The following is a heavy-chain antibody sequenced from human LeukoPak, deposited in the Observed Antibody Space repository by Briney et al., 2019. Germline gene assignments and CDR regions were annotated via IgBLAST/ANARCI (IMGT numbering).Heavy chain of an antibody. D-gene: IGHD3-10*01. CDR3: ARGRPDGSGSYYKFDP. V-gene: IGHV4-39*01. CDR2: IYYSGRT. CDR1: GGSISTSNYY. J-gene: IGHJ5*02. Sequence: SETLSLTCTVSGGSISTSNYYWGWIRQPPGKGLEWIGSIYYSGRTYYNPSLKSRVTISVNTSKKQFSLKLSSVTAADTAVYYCARGRPDGSGSYYKFDPWGQGTLVTVSS.